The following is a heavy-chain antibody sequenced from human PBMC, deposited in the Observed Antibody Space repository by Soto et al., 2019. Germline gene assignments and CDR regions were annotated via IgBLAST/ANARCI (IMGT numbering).Heavy chain of an antibody. CDR1: SGSISVTTVF. D-gene: IGHD1-20*01. J-gene: IGHJ4*02. V-gene: IGHV4-39*01. CDR2: VDYSGTA. CDR3: ARITGRHLDY. Sequence: SETLSLTCTVSSGSISVTTVFWGWVRQPPGKGLEWIGNVDYSGTAYFSPSLATRVTFHVDTSKNQFPLTLYSVTAADTAVYYWARITGRHLDYWGQGILVTVSS.